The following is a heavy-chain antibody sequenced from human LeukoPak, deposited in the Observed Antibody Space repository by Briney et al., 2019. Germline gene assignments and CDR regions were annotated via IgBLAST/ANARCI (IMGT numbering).Heavy chain of an antibody. CDR2: IYYSGST. CDR1: GGSVSSGSYY. V-gene: IGHV4-61*01. Sequence: SETLSLTCTVSGGSVSSGSYYWSWIRQPPGKGLEWIGYIYYSGSTNYNPSLKSRVTISVDTSKNQFSLKLSSVTAADTAVYYCARDSGSYRNFDYWGQGTLVTVSS. CDR3: ARDSGSYRNFDY. J-gene: IGHJ4*02. D-gene: IGHD1-26*01.